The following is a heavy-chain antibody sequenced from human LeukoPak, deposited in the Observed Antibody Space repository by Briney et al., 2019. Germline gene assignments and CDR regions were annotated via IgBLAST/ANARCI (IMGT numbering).Heavy chain of an antibody. J-gene: IGHJ4*02. CDR3: ARDRCSNSDCPFDY. CDR1: GFTFGIHG. D-gene: IGHD2-21*02. CDR2: ISTSSTYL. Sequence: PGGSLRLSCVGSGFTFGIHGMNWVRQAPGKGLEWVSFISTSSTYLKYADSLKGRFTVSRDNVKSSLYLQMSSLTAEDTAVYYCARDRCSNSDCPFDYWGRGTLVTVSS. V-gene: IGHV3-21*06.